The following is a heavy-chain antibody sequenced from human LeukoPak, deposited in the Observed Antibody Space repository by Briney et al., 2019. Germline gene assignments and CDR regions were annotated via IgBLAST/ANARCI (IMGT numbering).Heavy chain of an antibody. CDR1: GYTFTSYD. D-gene: IGHD6-6*01. V-gene: IGHV1-8*01. Sequence: GASVKVSCKASGYTFTSYDINWVRQATGQGLEWMGWMNPNSGNTGYAQKFQGRVTMTRNTSISTAYMELSSLRSEDTAVYYCARDGVSSSSADFDYWGQGTLVTVSS. CDR3: ARDGVSSSSADFDY. J-gene: IGHJ4*02. CDR2: MNPNSGNT.